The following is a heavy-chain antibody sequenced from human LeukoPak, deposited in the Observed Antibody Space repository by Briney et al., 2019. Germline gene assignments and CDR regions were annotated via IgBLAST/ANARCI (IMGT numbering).Heavy chain of an antibody. V-gene: IGHV3-23*01. CDR3: ARGMSATSGYLELEY. Sequence: GGSLRLSCAASGFTFSSYAMSWVRQSPGKGLERVSAISGSGGNTYSADSVKGRCTISRDNSKKTLFLHMNSLRAEDTAVYYCARGMSATSGYLELEYWGQGTLVTVST. CDR2: ISGSGGNT. D-gene: IGHD3-22*01. CDR1: GFTFSSYA. J-gene: IGHJ4*02.